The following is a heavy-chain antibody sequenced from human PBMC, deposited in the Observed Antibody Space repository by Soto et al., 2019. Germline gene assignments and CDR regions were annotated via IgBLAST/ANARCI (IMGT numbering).Heavy chain of an antibody. CDR1: GDTFSSYT. D-gene: IGHD3-22*01. V-gene: IGHV1-69*04. CDR2: IIPILGIA. J-gene: IGHJ4*02. Sequence: ASVKVSCKASGDTFSSYTISWVRQAPGQGLEWMGRIIPILGIANYAQKFQGRVTITADKSTSTAYMELSSLRSEDTVVYYGARDLVGEYYYDSSGPFDYWGQGTLVTVSS. CDR3: ARDLVGEYYYDSSGPFDY.